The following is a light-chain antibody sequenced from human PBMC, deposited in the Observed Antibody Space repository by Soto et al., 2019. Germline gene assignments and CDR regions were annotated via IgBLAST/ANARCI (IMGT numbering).Light chain of an antibody. CDR1: QTVNNNY. Sequence: TQSPDTLSLSPGERATLSCRASQTVNNNYVAWYQQKPGKAPKLLIYDASSLESGVPSRFSGSGSGTEFTLTISSLQPDDFATYYCQQYNSYPYTFGQGTKLEIK. CDR3: QQYNSYPYT. V-gene: IGKV1-5*01. J-gene: IGKJ2*01. CDR2: DAS.